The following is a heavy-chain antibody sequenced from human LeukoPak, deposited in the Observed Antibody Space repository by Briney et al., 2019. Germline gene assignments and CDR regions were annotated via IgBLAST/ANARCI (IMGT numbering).Heavy chain of an antibody. CDR2: ISWNSGSI. CDR3: AQTAVTTFDY. J-gene: IGHJ4*02. CDR1: GFTFDDYA. V-gene: IGHV3-9*01. Sequence: GGSLRLSCAASGFTFDDYAMHWVRQAPGKGLEWVSGISWNSGSIGYADSVKGRFTISRDNAKNSLYLQMNSLRAEDTAVYYCAQTAVTTFDYWGQGTLVTVSS. D-gene: IGHD4-17*01.